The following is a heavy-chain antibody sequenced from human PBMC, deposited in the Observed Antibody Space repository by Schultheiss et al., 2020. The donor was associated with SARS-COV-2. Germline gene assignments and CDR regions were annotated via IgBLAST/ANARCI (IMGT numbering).Heavy chain of an antibody. CDR2: ISSGSSYI. CDR3: ARAYSDSWQNDLNK. V-gene: IGHV3-21*01. D-gene: IGHD1-26*01. Sequence: GSLRLSCAASGFTFSNAWMNWVRQAPGKGLEWVASISSGSSYIFYADSVKGRFTISRDNADNTLYLQMNSLRAEDTAVYYCARAYSDSWQNDLNKWGQGTLVTVSS. CDR1: GFTFSNAW. J-gene: IGHJ4*02.